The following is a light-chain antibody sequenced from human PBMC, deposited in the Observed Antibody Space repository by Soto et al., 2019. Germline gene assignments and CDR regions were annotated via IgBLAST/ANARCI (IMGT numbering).Light chain of an antibody. CDR1: SSNIGSNT. CDR2: SNN. CDR3: AAWDDSLNAVV. J-gene: IGLJ2*01. Sequence: QLVLTQPLSASGTPGQRVTISCSGSSSNIGSNTVNWYQQLPGTAPKLLIYSNNQRPSGVPDRFSGSKSGTSASLAISGLQSEDEAAYYCAAWDDSLNAVVFGGGTKLTVL. V-gene: IGLV1-44*01.